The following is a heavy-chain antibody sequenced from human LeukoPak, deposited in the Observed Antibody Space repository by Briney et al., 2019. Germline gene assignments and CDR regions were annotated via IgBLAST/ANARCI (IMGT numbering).Heavy chain of an antibody. V-gene: IGHV1-18*01. CDR3: ATRGVWGSYDY. D-gene: IGHD3-16*01. CDR1: GGTFSSYA. Sequence: ASVKVSCKASGGTFSSYAISWVRQAPGQGLEWMGWISAYNGNTNYAQKLQGRVTMTTDTSTSTAYMELRSLRSDDTAVYYCATRGVWGSYDYWGQGTLVTVSS. J-gene: IGHJ4*02. CDR2: ISAYNGNT.